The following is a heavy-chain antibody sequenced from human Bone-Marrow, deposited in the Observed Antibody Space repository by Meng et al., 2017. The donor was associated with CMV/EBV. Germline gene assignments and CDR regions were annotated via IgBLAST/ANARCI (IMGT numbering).Heavy chain of an antibody. V-gene: IGHV4-34*01. J-gene: IGHJ4*02. Sequence: VSFICYYWTWIRQPPGKGLDLIGEINHCRLTNSNPSLQSRVTISVDTSKNQFSLKLSSVTAADTAVYYCARGRIYYGSGTYHGGFDYWGQGTLVTVSS. CDR3: ARGRIYYGSGTYHGGFDY. D-gene: IGHD3-10*01. CDR1: VSFICYY. CDR2: INHCRLT.